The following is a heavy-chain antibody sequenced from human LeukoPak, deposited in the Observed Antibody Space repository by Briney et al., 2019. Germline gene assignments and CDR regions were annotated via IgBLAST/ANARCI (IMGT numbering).Heavy chain of an antibody. J-gene: IGHJ6*03. CDR1: GGSISSGSYY. V-gene: IGHV4-61*02. CDR3: ARTTEGGYTYDYFYYYYMDV. Sequence: SETLSLTCTVSGGSISSGSYYWSCIRQPAGKGLEWIGRISTSGSTNYNPSLKSRVTMSVDMSKNPFSLKLRSVTAADTAVYYCARTTEGGYTYDYFYYYYMDVWGKGTTVTIS. CDR2: ISTSGST. D-gene: IGHD5-18*01.